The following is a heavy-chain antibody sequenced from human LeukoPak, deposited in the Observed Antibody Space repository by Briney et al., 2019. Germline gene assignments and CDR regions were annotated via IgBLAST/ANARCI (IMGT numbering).Heavy chain of an antibody. D-gene: IGHD6-13*01. CDR1: GFTFSSYW. J-gene: IGHJ4*02. CDR3: ARERSIAAAGPFDY. Sequence: GGSLRLSCAASGFTFSSYWMNWARQAPGKGLEWVAVISYDGSNKYYADSVKGRFTISRDNSKNTLYLQMNSLRAEDTAVYYCARERSIAAAGPFDYWGQGTLVTVSS. CDR2: ISYDGSNK. V-gene: IGHV3-30-3*01.